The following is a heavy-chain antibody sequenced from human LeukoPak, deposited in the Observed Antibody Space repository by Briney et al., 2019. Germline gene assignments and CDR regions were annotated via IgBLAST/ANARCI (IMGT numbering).Heavy chain of an antibody. Sequence: SETLSLTCTVSGGSISSYYWGWIRQPPGKGQEWIGYIYYSGSTNYNPSLKSRVTISVDTSKNQFSLKLSSVTAADTAVYYCASSYDILTYFDYWGQGTLVTVSS. J-gene: IGHJ4*02. D-gene: IGHD3-9*01. CDR2: IYYSGST. CDR3: ASSYDILTYFDY. V-gene: IGHV4-59*08. CDR1: GGSISSYY.